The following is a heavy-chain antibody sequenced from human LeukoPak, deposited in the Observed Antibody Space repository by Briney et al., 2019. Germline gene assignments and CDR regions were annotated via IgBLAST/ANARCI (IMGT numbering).Heavy chain of an antibody. V-gene: IGHV4-39*07. Sequence: SETLSLTCTVSGGSISSSSYYWGWIRQPPGKGLEWIGSIYYSGSTYYNPSLKSRVTISVDTSKNQFSLKLSSVTAADTAVYYCARARDYYDSSGYYAFDYWGQGTLVTVSS. J-gene: IGHJ4*02. CDR3: ARARDYYDSSGYYAFDY. D-gene: IGHD3-22*01. CDR2: IYYSGST. CDR1: GGSISSSSYY.